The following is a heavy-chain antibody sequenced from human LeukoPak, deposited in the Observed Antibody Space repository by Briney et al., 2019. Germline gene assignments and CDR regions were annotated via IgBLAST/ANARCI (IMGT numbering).Heavy chain of an antibody. D-gene: IGHD5-24*01. CDR1: GYTFSGYY. Sequence: GASVKVSCKASGYTFSGYYIHWVRQAPGRGLEWMGWIKPNSGGTHFTQKFQGRVTMTRDTSISTAYMELSRLKSDDTAVYYCARANSDGYSTYFDSWGQGTLVTVSS. CDR2: IKPNSGGT. J-gene: IGHJ4*02. V-gene: IGHV1-2*02. CDR3: ARANSDGYSTYFDS.